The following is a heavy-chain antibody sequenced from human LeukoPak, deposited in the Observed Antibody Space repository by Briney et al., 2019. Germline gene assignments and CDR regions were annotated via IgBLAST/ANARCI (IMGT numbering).Heavy chain of an antibody. D-gene: IGHD1-1*01. V-gene: IGHV1-18*01. CDR3: ARGAGTFSTEGYYYYYYGMDV. J-gene: IGHJ6*02. CDR1: GYTFTSYG. Sequence: ASLRVSCKASGYTFTSYGIRWVRQAPGQGLEWMGCIIAYNVNTNYAQKLQGRVTMTTDTSTSTAYIELRSLRSDDTVVYYCARGAGTFSTEGYYYYYYGMDVWGQGTTVTVSS. CDR2: IIAYNVNT.